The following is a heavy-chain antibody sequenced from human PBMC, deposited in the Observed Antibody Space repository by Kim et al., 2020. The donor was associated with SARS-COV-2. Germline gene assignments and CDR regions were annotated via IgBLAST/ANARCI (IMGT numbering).Heavy chain of an antibody. J-gene: IGHJ6*02. CDR3: ARDAGPEYYGMDV. V-gene: IGHV3-53*01. Sequence: YADSVKGRFTISRDNSKTTLYLQMNSLRAEDTAVYYCARDAGPEYYGMDVWGQGTTVTVSS.